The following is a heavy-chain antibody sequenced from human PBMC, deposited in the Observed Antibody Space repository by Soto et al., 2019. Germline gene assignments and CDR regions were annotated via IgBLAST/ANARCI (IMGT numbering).Heavy chain of an antibody. CDR1: GSSIISGSYY. CDR3: ARDYMAVVD. Sequence: PSETLSLTCTVPGSSIISGSYYWSWIRQHPGKGLEWIGYIYHSGSTYYNPSLKSRATISLDTSKNQFSLKLSSVTAADTAVYYCARDYMAVVDWGQGTLVTVSS. V-gene: IGHV4-31*02. CDR2: IYHSGST. D-gene: IGHD2-15*01. J-gene: IGHJ4*02.